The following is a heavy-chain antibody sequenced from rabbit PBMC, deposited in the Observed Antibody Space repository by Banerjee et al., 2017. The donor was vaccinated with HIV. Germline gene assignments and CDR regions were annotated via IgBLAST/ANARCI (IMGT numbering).Heavy chain of an antibody. Sequence: QSLEESGGDLVKPGASLTLTCTASGFSFSSNYYMCWVRQAPGKGLEWIASIYNGDGSTYYVSWVNGRFTISKTSSTTVTLQMTSLTAADTATYFCARDHGYAGAAYSTNLWGQGTLVTVS. CDR3: ARDHGYAGAAYSTNL. V-gene: IGHV1S40*01. D-gene: IGHD4-2*01. CDR1: GFSFSSNYY. CDR2: IYNGDGST. J-gene: IGHJ4*01.